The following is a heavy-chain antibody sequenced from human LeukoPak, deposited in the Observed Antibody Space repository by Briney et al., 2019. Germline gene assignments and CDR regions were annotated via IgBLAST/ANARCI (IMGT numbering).Heavy chain of an antibody. CDR1: GYTFTSYG. Sequence: ASVKVSCKASGYTFTSYGISWVRQAPGQGLEWMGWISAYNGNTNYAQKLQGRVTMTTDTSTSTAYMELRSLRSDDTAVCYCARDLFAVGSGTNELYYYYYMDVWGKGTTVTVSS. D-gene: IGHD3-10*01. CDR3: ARDLFAVGSGTNELYYYYYMDV. CDR2: ISAYNGNT. V-gene: IGHV1-18*01. J-gene: IGHJ6*03.